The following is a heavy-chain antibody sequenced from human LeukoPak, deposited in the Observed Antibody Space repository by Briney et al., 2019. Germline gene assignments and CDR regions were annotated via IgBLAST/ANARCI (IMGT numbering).Heavy chain of an antibody. D-gene: IGHD2-2*01. CDR2: IWYDGSNK. CDR3: ARDCSSTSCYEGLDY. CDR1: RFTFSSYG. Sequence: GGSLRLSCAASRFTFSSYGMHWVRQAPGKGLEWVAVIWYDGSNKYYADSVKGRFTISRDNSKNTLYLQMNSLRAEDTAVYYCARDCSSTSCYEGLDYWGQGTLVTVSS. V-gene: IGHV3-33*01. J-gene: IGHJ4*02.